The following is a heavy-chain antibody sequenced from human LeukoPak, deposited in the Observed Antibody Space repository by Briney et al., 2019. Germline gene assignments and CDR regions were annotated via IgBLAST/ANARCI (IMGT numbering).Heavy chain of an antibody. CDR2: IYTSGST. J-gene: IGHJ4*02. CDR1: GGSISSYY. CDR3: ARWYYGSGSYYYFDY. Sequence: SETLSLTCTVSGGSISSYYWSWIRQPAGKGLEWIGRIYTSGSTNYSPSLKGRVTMSVDTSKNQFSLKLNSVTAADTAVYYCARWYYGSGSYYYFDYWGQGTLVTVSS. V-gene: IGHV4-4*07. D-gene: IGHD3-10*01.